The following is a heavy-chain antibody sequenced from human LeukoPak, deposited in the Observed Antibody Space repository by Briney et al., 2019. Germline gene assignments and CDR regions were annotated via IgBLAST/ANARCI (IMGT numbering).Heavy chain of an antibody. V-gene: IGHV3-74*03. J-gene: IGHJ1*01. CDR2: IKSDGSSI. D-gene: IGHD3-3*01. CDR3: AFLPPGH. Sequence: PGGSLRLSCAASGFTFSDYWMDWVRRAPGKGLVWVSRIKSDGSSIMYADSVRGRFTISRDNAKNTLYLQMNSLRAEDTAVYYCAFLPPGHWGQGTLVTVSS. CDR1: GFTFSDYW.